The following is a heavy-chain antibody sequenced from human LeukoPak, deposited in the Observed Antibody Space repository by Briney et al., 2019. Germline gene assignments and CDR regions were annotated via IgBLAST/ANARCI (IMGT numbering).Heavy chain of an antibody. J-gene: IGHJ6*03. D-gene: IGHD2-8*01. Sequence: GGSLRLSCAASRFTFSSYGMHWVRQAPGKGLEWVAYIQYDGSNEQYADSVRGRFSISRDSSKNILYLQMNSLRAEDTAVYYCAKDRCSNGVGCYYYYMDVWGKGTTVTISS. CDR1: RFTFSSYG. CDR2: IQYDGSNE. CDR3: AKDRCSNGVGCYYYYMDV. V-gene: IGHV3-30*02.